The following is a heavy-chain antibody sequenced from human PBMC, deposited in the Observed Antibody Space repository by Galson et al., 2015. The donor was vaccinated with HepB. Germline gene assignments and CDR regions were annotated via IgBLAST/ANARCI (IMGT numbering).Heavy chain of an antibody. CDR1: GFTFSSYG. CDR2: ISYDGSNK. D-gene: IGHD3-10*01. V-gene: IGHV3-30*18. Sequence: SLRLSCAASGFTFSSYGMHWVRQAPGEGLEWVAVISYDGSNKYYADSVKGRFTISRDNSKNTLYLQMNSLRAEDTAVYYCAKARNYYYGSGSYPGDAFDIWGQGTMVTVSS. J-gene: IGHJ3*02. CDR3: AKARNYYYGSGSYPGDAFDI.